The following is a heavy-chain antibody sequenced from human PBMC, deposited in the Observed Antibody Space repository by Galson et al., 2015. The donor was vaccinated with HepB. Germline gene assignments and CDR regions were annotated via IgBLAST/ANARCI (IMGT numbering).Heavy chain of an antibody. V-gene: IGHV1-69*06. CDR1: GGTFSSYA. D-gene: IGHD6-13*01. J-gene: IGHJ4*02. CDR3: AVDSSSWYYFDY. Sequence: SVKVSCKASGGTFSSYAISWVRQAPGQGLEWMGGIIPIFGTANYAQKFQGRVTITADTSTSTVYMELSSLRSEDTAVYYCAVDSSSWYYFDYWGQGTLVTVSS. CDR2: IIPIFGTA.